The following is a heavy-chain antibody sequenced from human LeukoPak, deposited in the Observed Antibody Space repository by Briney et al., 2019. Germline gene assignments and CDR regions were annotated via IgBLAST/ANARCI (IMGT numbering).Heavy chain of an antibody. CDR3: ARDNGYGQLDS. CDR2: IYYSGST. J-gene: IGHJ4*02. D-gene: IGHD2-15*01. V-gene: IGHV4-30-4*01. Sequence: SETLSLTCTVSGDSINSGDYYWSWIRQPPGNGLEWIGYIYYSGSTYYNPSLKSRVTISVDTSKNQFSLKLSSVTAADTAVYYCARDNGYGQLDSWGQGTLVTVPS. CDR1: GDSINSGDYY.